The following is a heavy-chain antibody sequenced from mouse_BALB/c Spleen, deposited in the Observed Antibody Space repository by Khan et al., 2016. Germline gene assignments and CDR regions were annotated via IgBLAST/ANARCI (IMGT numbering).Heavy chain of an antibody. D-gene: IGHD6-1*01. CDR1: GYTFTNYG. Sequence: QIQLVPPGPELKKPGETVKISCKASGYTFTNYGMNWVIYAPGNVLKWMGWRKIFTVESTFVDYFTGRIAFSLETSASTAYLQINNLKNEDMATYFCARRRQLDLYYAMDYWGQGTSVTVSS. CDR3: ARRRQLDLYYAMDY. J-gene: IGHJ4*01. V-gene: IGHV9-1*02. CDR2: RKIFTVES.